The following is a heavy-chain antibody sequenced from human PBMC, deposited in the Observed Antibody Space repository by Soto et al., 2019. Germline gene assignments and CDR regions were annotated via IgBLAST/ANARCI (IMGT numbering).Heavy chain of an antibody. CDR3: ANDFWSGYYSIDY. CDR1: GFTFSSYA. CDR2: ISGSGGST. V-gene: IGHV3-23*01. Sequence: GGSLRLSCAASGFTFSSYAMSWVRQAPGKGLEWVSAISGSGGSTYYADSVKGRFTISRDNSKNTLYLQMNSLRAEDTAVYYCANDFWSGYYSIDYWGQGTLVTVSS. J-gene: IGHJ4*02. D-gene: IGHD3-3*01.